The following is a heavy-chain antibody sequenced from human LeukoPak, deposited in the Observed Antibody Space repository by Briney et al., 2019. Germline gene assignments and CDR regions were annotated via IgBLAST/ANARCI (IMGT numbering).Heavy chain of an antibody. CDR1: GFTLSNHW. J-gene: IGHJ4*02. CDR3: ARDQYDTWSRRGNFDS. D-gene: IGHD3-3*01. CDR2: VNRDGSET. Sequence: PGGSLRLSCAASGFTLSNHWMTWVRQVPGRGPEWVANVNRDGSETYYLDSVKGRFTISKDNAKNSLYLQMNSLRVEDTAVFYCARDQYDTWSRRGNFDSWGQGTLVIVSS. V-gene: IGHV3-7*03.